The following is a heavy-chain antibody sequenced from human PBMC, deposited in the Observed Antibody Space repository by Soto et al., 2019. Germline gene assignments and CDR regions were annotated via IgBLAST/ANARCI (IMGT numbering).Heavy chain of an antibody. Sequence: GGSLRLSCAAAGFTFSSYARHWVRQDPGKGLEWVALISYDGSNKYYADSVKGRFTISRDNSKNTLYLQMNSLRAEDTAVYYCARGYSSSSAAFDYWGQGTPVTGSS. CDR2: ISYDGSNK. CDR1: GFTFSSYA. V-gene: IGHV3-30-3*01. CDR3: ARGYSSSSAAFDY. D-gene: IGHD6-13*01. J-gene: IGHJ4*02.